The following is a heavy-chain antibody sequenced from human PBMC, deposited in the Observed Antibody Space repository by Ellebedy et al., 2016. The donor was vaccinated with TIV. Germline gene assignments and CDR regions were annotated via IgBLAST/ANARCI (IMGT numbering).Heavy chain of an antibody. CDR2: ISAYNGNT. CDR3: ARVADYGDYYYYGMDV. CDR1: SYTFTSYG. D-gene: IGHD4-17*01. Sequence: ASVKVSXKASSYTFTSYGISWVRQAPGQGLEWMGWISAYNGNTNYAQKLQGRVTMTTDTSTSTAYMELRSLRSDDTAVYYCARVADYGDYYYYGMDVWGQGTTVTVSS. V-gene: IGHV1-18*01. J-gene: IGHJ6*02.